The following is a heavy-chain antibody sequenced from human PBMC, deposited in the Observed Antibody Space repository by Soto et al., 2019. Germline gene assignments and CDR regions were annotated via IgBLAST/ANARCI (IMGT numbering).Heavy chain of an antibody. D-gene: IGHD3-3*01. CDR3: ARGSYDFWSGLGYYYYYMDV. CDR2: IYSGGST. Sequence: GGSLRLSCAASGFTVSSNYMSWVRQAPGKGLEWVSVIYSGGSTYYADSVKGRFTISRDNSKNTLYLQMNSLRAEDTAVYYCARGSYDFWSGLGYYYYYMDVWGKGTTVTVSS. CDR1: GFTVSSNY. J-gene: IGHJ6*03. V-gene: IGHV3-66*01.